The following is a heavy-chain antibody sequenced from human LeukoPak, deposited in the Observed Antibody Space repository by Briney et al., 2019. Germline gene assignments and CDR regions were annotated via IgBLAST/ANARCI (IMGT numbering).Heavy chain of an antibody. D-gene: IGHD6-19*01. J-gene: IGHJ4*02. V-gene: IGHV3-33*01. CDR2: IWYDGSNK. CDR3: ARGLYSSGWYYFDY. CDR1: GFTFSSYG. Sequence: PGGSLRLSCAASGFTFSSYGMHWVRQAPGKGLEWVAVIWYDGSNKYYADSVKGRFTISRDNSKNTLYLQMNSLRAEDTAVYYCARGLYSSGWYYFDYWGQGTLVTVSS.